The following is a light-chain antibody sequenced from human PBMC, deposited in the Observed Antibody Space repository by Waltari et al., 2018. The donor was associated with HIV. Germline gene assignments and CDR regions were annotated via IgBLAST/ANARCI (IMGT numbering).Light chain of an antibody. Sequence: DIQMTQSPSSLSASVGDRVTITCRASQSLDNFLNWSQQKPGKAPKLLIYGASRLQSGVPSRFSGSGSGTDFTLTVNSLQPEDFATYYCQQSYTTRWTFGLGTKVEMK. CDR3: QQSYTTRWT. CDR1: QSLDNF. J-gene: IGKJ1*01. V-gene: IGKV1-39*01. CDR2: GAS.